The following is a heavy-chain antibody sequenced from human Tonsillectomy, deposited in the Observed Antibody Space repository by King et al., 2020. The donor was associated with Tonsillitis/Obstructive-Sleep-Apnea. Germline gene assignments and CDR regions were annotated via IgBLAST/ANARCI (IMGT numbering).Heavy chain of an antibody. D-gene: IGHD1-1*01. CDR3: ARVGYDNWFDP. CDR1: GGSISSYY. CDR2: IYYSGST. Sequence: VQLQESGPGLVKPSETLSLTCTVSGGSISSYYWSWIRPPPGKGMEWSGYIYYSGSTNYNPSPKSRVTISVDTSKNQCSLKLSPVTAADTAVYYCARVGYDNWFDPWGQGTLVTVSS. V-gene: IGHV4-59*01. J-gene: IGHJ5*02.